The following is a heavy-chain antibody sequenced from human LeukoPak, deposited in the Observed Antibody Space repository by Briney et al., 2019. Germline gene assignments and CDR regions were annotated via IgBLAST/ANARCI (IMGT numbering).Heavy chain of an antibody. CDR3: AKDTGKNYYDSSGYLDY. CDR1: GFTFSSYG. D-gene: IGHD3-22*01. Sequence: GGSLRLSCAASGFTFSSYGMNWVRQAPGKGLEWVAVIWYGGSNKYYADSVKGRFTISRDNSKNTLYLQMNSLRAEDTAVYYCAKDTGKNYYDSSGYLDYWGQGTLVTVSS. J-gene: IGHJ4*02. V-gene: IGHV3-30*02. CDR2: IWYGGSNK.